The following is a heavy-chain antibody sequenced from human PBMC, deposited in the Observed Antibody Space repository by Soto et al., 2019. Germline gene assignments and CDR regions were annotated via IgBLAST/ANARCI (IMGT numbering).Heavy chain of an antibody. CDR3: ARVRDRVVPAVGENYHYYGMDV. Sequence: GASVKVSCKASGGTFSSYAISWVRQAPGQGLEWMGGIIPIFGTANYAQKFQGRVTITADESTSTAYMELSSLRSEDTAMYYCARVRDRVVPAVGENYHYYGMDVWGQGTTVTVSS. CDR1: GGTFSSYA. J-gene: IGHJ6*02. CDR2: IIPIFGTA. V-gene: IGHV1-69*13. D-gene: IGHD2-2*01.